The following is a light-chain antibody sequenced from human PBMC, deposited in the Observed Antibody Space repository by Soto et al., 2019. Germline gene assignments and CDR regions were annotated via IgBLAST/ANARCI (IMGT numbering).Light chain of an antibody. CDR2: QTS. J-gene: IGKJ1*01. CDR3: HQRQSWTRR. V-gene: IGKV3-11*01. Sequence: EIVLTQSPATLSSFPVDRVTVSCKASQYINTRVAWYQHRPGQAPRLLIYQTSIRAAGMPARFSASGTGTDFTITISDVHTEDFAVYCCHQRQSWTRRFGQGTKVDIK. CDR1: QYINTR.